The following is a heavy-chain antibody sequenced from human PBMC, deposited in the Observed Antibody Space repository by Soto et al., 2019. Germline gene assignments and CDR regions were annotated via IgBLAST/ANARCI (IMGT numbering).Heavy chain of an antibody. CDR3: ARQGDYYGSGSFLYYYYYMDV. Sequence: PSETLSLTCTVSGGSISSYYWSWIRQPPGKGLEWIGYIYYSGSTNYNPSLKSRVTISVDTSKNQFSLKLSSVTAADTAVYYCARQGDYYGSGSFLYYYYYMDVWGKGTTVTVSS. CDR1: GGSISSYY. CDR2: IYYSGST. J-gene: IGHJ6*03. V-gene: IGHV4-59*08. D-gene: IGHD3-10*01.